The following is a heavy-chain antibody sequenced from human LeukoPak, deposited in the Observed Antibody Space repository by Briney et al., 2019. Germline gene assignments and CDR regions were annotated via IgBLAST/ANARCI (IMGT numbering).Heavy chain of an antibody. CDR3: ARVNGLPGYMDV. CDR1: GFTFSSYG. V-gene: IGHV3-30*03. J-gene: IGHJ6*03. D-gene: IGHD2-8*01. CDR2: ISYDGSNK. Sequence: GGSLRLSCAASGFTFSSYGMHWVRQAPGKGLEWVAVISYDGSNKYYADSAKGRFTISRDNSKNTLYLQMNSLRAEDTAVYYCARVNGLPGYMDVWGKGTTVTVSS.